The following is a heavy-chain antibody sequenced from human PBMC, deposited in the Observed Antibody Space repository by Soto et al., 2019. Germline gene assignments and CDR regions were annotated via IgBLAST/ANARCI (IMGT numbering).Heavy chain of an antibody. D-gene: IGHD2-15*01. CDR3: ARDLGLCSGGSCYSVQNWFDP. V-gene: IGHV1-69*13. J-gene: IGHJ5*02. Sequence: SVKVSCKASGGTFSSYAISWVRQAPGQGLEWMGGIIPIFGTANYAQKFQGRVTITADESTSTAYMELSSLRSEDTAVYYCARDLGLCSGGSCYSVQNWFDPWGQGTLVTVSS. CDR1: GGTFSSYA. CDR2: IIPIFGTA.